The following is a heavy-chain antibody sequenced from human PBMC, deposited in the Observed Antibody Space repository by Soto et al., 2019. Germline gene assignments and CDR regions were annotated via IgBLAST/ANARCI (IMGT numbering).Heavy chain of an antibody. D-gene: IGHD4-17*01. V-gene: IGHV4-59*01. J-gene: IGHJ6*02. CDR2: IYYSGST. CDR3: ARTPVRDYHYYYGMDV. Sequence: LSLTFTVSGGSISSYYWSWIRQPPGKGLEWIGYIYYSGSTNYNPSLKSRVTISVDTSKNQFSLKLSSVTAADTAVYYCARTPVRDYHYYYGMDVSGQGTTVTVSS. CDR1: GGSISSYY.